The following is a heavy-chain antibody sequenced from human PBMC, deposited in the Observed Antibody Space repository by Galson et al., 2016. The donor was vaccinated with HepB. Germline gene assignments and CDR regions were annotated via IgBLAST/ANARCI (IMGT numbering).Heavy chain of an antibody. CDR3: TRDFGYSNYD. V-gene: IGHV3-7*01. CDR2: IKDDGSEK. D-gene: IGHD6-13*01. J-gene: IGHJ4*02. CDR1: GFTFRNYW. Sequence: SLRLSCAASGFTFRNYWMSWVRQGPGKGLEWVGNIKDDGSEKNYVESVKGRFTISRDNAKNSLYLQMNSLRVEDTAVYYCTRDFGYSNYDWGQGTLVTVSS.